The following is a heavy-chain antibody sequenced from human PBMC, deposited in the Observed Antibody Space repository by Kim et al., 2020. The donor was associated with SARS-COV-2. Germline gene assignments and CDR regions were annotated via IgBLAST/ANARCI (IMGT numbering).Heavy chain of an antibody. CDR3: VRGLGDNHYDNGGYYSGH. J-gene: IGHJ4*02. V-gene: IGHV3-7*05. CDR1: GFTFSGYW. CDR2: INEDGSEK. Sequence: GGSLRLSCAASGFTFSGYWISWVRQAPGKGLEWVANINEDGSEKLHVDSVKGRFTISRDNAKNLLYLQMNSLRAEDTAVYYCVRGLGDNHYDNGGYYSGHWGQGTLVTVSS. D-gene: IGHD3-22*01.